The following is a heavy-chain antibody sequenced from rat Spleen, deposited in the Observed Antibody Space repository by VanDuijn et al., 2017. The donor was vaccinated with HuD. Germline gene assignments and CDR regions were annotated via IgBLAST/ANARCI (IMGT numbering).Heavy chain of an antibody. CDR3: TREGNSGYDY. CDR2: INTDGGST. CDR1: GFTFSSYW. D-gene: IGHD4-3*01. J-gene: IGHJ2*01. Sequence: EVQLVETGGGLVQPGRSLKLSCVASGFTFSSYWMYWIRQAPGKGLEWVSSINTDGGSTYYPDSVKGRFTISRDNAENTVYLQMNSLRSEDTATYYCTREGNSGYDYWGQGVMVTVSS. V-gene: IGHV5-58*01.